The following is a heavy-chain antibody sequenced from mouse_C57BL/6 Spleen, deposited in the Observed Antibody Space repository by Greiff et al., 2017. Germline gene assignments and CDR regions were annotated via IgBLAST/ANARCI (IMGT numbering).Heavy chain of an antibody. J-gene: IGHJ3*01. D-gene: IGHD3-2*02. Sequence: EVKLVESGGDLVKPGGSLKLSCAASGFTFSSYGMSWVRQTPDKRLEWVATISTGGSDTYYPDSVKGRFTISRDNAKNTLYLQMSSLKSEDTAMYYCARHSSSVWFAYWGQGTLVTVSA. CDR3: ARHSSSVWFAY. CDR1: GFTFSSYG. V-gene: IGHV5-6*01. CDR2: ISTGGSDT.